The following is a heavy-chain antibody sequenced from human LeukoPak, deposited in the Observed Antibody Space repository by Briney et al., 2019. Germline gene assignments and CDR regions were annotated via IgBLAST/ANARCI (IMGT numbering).Heavy chain of an antibody. CDR1: GFTFSSYA. CDR3: ARDRDSSGYLDAFDI. J-gene: IGHJ3*02. CDR2: ISYDGSNK. Sequence: GGSLRLSCAASGFTFSSYAMHWVRQAPGKGLEWVAVISYDGSNKYYADSVKGRFTISRDNSKNTLYLQMNSLRAEDTAVYYCARDRDSSGYLDAFDIWGRGTMVTVSS. V-gene: IGHV3-30-3*01. D-gene: IGHD3-22*01.